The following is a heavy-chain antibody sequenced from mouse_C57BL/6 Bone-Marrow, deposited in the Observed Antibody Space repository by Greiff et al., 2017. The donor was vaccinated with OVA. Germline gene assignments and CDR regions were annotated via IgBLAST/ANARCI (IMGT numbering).Heavy chain of an antibody. Sequence: DVKLQESGAELVRPGASVKLSCTASGFNIKDDYMHWVKQRPEQGLEWIGWIDPENGDTEYASKFQGKATITADTSSNTAYLQLSSLTSEDTAVYYCTTVYEYDYWGQGTTLTVSS. D-gene: IGHD2-4*01. V-gene: IGHV14-4*01. CDR2: IDPENGDT. J-gene: IGHJ2*01. CDR3: TTVYEYDY. CDR1: GFNIKDDY.